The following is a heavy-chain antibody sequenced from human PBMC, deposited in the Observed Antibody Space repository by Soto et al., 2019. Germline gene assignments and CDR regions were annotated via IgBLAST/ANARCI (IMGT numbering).Heavy chain of an antibody. Sequence: QVQLVESGGGVVQPGRSLRLSCAASGFTFSSYAMHWVRQAPGKGLEWVAVISYDGSNKYYADSVKGRFTISRDNSKNTLYLPMNSLRAEDTAVYYCAREPMYYYGSGSLYWGQGTLVTVSS. V-gene: IGHV3-30-3*01. J-gene: IGHJ4*02. CDR2: ISYDGSNK. CDR3: AREPMYYYGSGSLY. D-gene: IGHD3-10*01. CDR1: GFTFSSYA.